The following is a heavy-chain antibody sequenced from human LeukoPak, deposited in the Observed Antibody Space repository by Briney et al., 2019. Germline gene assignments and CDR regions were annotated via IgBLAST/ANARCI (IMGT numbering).Heavy chain of an antibody. J-gene: IGHJ6*03. Sequence: PESLCHSCAQPLGSTTIDYWCRGRDRAREGRWCGWRIYTSGGTNNNPSLKSRVTMSVDTSKYQFSLKLSSVTAADTAVYYCARSSYYDSSGWAPYPNYYYYYYMDVWGKGTTVTVSS. V-gene: IGHV4-59*10. CDR3: ARSSYYDSSGWAPYPNYYYYYYMDV. CDR2: IYTSGGT. CDR1: LGSTTIDY. D-gene: IGHD3-22*01.